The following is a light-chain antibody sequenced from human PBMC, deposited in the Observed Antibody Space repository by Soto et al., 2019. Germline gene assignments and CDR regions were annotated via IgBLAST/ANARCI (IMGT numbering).Light chain of an antibody. V-gene: IGKV3-20*01. CDR2: GAS. CDR1: QRVSSSY. CDR3: QQYGSSPLYT. Sequence: ELVLTQSPGPLSLSPGERATLSCRASQRVSSSYLAWYQQKPGQAPRLLIYGASSRATGSPDRFSGSGSGTDFTLTISRLEPEDFAVYYCQQYGSSPLYTFGQGTKLEIK. J-gene: IGKJ2*01.